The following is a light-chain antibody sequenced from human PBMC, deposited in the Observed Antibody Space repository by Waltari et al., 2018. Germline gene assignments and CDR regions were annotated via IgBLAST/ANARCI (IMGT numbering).Light chain of an antibody. CDR2: KAS. V-gene: IGKV1-5*03. Sequence: DMQMTQSPSTLSASVGDRVTITCRASQSISTWLAWYQQKPGKTPKILIYKASSLEGGVPSRFSGSGSGTEFTITISSLQPDDFATYYCQQYSTYSRTFGQGTKLEIK. J-gene: IGKJ2*01. CDR3: QQYSTYSRT. CDR1: QSISTW.